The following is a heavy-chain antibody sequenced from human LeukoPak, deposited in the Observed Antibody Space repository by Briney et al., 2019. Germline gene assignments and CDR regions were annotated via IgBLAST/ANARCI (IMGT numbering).Heavy chain of an antibody. D-gene: IGHD1-26*01. V-gene: IGHV3-21*01. CDR3: ARDRGDIVRSCVDY. CDR2: ISSSSSYI. J-gene: IGHJ4*02. CDR1: GFTFSSYS. Sequence: GGSLRLSCAASGFTFSSYSMNWVRQAPGKGLEWVSSISSSSSYIYYADSVKGRFTISRDNAKNSLYLQMNSLRAEDTAVYYCARDRGDIVRSCVDYWGQGTLVTVSS.